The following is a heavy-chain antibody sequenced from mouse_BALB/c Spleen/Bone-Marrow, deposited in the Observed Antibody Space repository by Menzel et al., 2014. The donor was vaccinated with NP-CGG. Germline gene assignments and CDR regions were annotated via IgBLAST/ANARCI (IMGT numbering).Heavy chain of an antibody. CDR1: GFSLSSYG. CDR2: IWAGGGT. CDR3: ARTYFYGMDY. J-gene: IGHJ4*01. V-gene: IGHV2-9*02. Sequence: QVHVKQSGPGLVAPSQSLSITCTVSGFSLSSYGVHWVRQPPGKGLEWLGVIWAGGGTNYNSALMSRLSISKDNSKTQALLKINSLQTDDTAMYYCARTYFYGMDYWGQGTSVTVSS. D-gene: IGHD1-1*01.